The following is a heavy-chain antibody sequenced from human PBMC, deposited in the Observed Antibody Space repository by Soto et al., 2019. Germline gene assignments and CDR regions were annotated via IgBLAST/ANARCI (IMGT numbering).Heavy chain of an antibody. CDR2: ISYDGSNK. J-gene: IGHJ4*02. V-gene: IGHV3-30-3*01. Sequence: GGSLRLSCAASGFTFSSYAMHWVRQAPGKGLEWVAVISYDGSNKYYADSVKGRFTISRDNSKNTLYLQMNSLRAEDTAVYYCARDYRYDSSGYYFDYWGQGTLVTVSS. D-gene: IGHD3-22*01. CDR3: ARDYRYDSSGYYFDY. CDR1: GFTFSSYA.